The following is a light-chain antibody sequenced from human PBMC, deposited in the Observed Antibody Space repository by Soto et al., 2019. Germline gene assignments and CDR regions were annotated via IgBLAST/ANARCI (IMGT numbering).Light chain of an antibody. V-gene: IGKV3-20*01. J-gene: IGKJ1*01. CDR3: QHYDSSRWT. Sequence: EIVLTQSPGSLSLSPWARATLSGRASQSVSSTYLTWYQQKPGQAPRLLIHDASRRATGIPDRFSGSGSGTDFSLTISRLEPEDFAVYYCQHYDSSRWTFGLGTKVDI. CDR1: QSVSSTY. CDR2: DAS.